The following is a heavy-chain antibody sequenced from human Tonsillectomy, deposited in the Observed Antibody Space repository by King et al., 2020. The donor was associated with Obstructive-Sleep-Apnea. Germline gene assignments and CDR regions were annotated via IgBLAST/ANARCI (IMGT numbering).Heavy chain of an antibody. CDR2: ISYDGGNK. J-gene: IGHJ4*02. D-gene: IGHD3-22*01. V-gene: IGHV3-30*18. Sequence: VQLVESGGGVVQPGRSLRLSCAASGFPFSSCGMHWVRQAPGKGLEWVAVISYDGGNKYYADSVKGRFTISRDNSKNTLYLQMNSLRTEDTAVYYCAKARGSGYYSEPQARRRQSDYWGQGTLVTVSS. CDR3: AKARGSGYYSEPQARRRQSDY. CDR1: GFPFSSCG.